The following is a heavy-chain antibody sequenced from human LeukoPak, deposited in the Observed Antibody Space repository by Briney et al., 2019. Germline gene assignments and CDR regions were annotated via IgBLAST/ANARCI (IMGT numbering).Heavy chain of an antibody. CDR2: IYYSGST. CDR1: GGSISSSSYY. CDR3: ARSCIAVAGLFDY. D-gene: IGHD6-19*01. J-gene: IGHJ4*02. V-gene: IGHV4-39*07. Sequence: TSETLSLTCTVSGGSISSSSYYWGWIRQPPGKGLEWIGSIYYSGSTYYNPSLKSRVTISVDTSKNQFSLKLSSVTAADTAVYYCARSCIAVAGLFDYWGQGTLVTVSS.